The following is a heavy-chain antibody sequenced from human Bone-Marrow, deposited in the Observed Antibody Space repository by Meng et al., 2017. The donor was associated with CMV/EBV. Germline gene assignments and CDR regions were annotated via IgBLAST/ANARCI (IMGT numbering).Heavy chain of an antibody. V-gene: IGHV3-48*03. CDR3: ASRYGVASMGN. J-gene: IGHJ4*02. Sequence: GGSLRLSCAASGFTFSDYEMNWVRQAPGKGLEWVSYISYSGSTIYFADSVKGRFTISRDNAKNSLYLQMNSLRVEDTAVYYCASRYGVASMGNWGQGTLVTVSS. CDR2: ISYSGSTI. D-gene: IGHD3-3*01. CDR1: GFTFSDYE.